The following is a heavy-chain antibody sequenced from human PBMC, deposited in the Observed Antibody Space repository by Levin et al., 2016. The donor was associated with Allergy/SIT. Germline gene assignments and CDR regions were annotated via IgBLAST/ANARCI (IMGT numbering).Heavy chain of an antibody. CDR1: GYTFTNFG. V-gene: IGHV1-18*01. Sequence: ASVKVSCKTSGYTFTNFGISWIRQAPGQGLEWMGWISGYTGNTKNAQKVQGRVTMTADTSTSTAFMELRSLRSDDTAVYYCAKVAWAGQGPQDSWGQGTPVTVSS. D-gene: IGHD1-26*01. CDR2: ISGYTGNT. CDR3: AKVAWAGQGPQDS. J-gene: IGHJ4*02.